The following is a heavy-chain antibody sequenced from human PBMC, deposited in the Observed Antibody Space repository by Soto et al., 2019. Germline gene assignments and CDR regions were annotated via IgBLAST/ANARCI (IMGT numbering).Heavy chain of an antibody. V-gene: IGHV3-23*01. Sequence: EVQILHSGGGLVRPGESLTLSCAASGFTVTTYAMTWIRQAPGKGLVWVAGVSGSGRSANYSDSAKSRFVLSRDNSKNTVSLEMTSVRVGDSVVYFCARDYGESGYWGEGTLVTVYS. CDR2: VSGSGRSA. J-gene: IGHJ1*01. CDR1: GFTVTTYA. D-gene: IGHD4-17*01. CDR3: ARDYGESGY.